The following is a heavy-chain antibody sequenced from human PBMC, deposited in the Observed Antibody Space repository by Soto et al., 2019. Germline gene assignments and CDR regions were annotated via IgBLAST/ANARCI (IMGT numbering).Heavy chain of an antibody. CDR1: VFTFVDYA. D-gene: IGHD3-10*01. CDR3: TRDQPITP. CDR2: IRSKAHGGTT. V-gene: IGHV3-49*04. Sequence: PGWSLRLSCTSSVFTFVDYAMRWVRQVPGKGLEWVGFIRSKAHGGTTEYAASVKGRFTISRDDSKSIAYLQMNSLKIEDTAVYYCTRDQPITPWGQGTVVTVSS. J-gene: IGHJ3*01.